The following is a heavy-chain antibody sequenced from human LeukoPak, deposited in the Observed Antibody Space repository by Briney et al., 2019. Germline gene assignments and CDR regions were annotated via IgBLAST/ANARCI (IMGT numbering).Heavy chain of an antibody. J-gene: IGHJ4*02. CDR2: ISAYNGNT. Sequence: GASVKVSCEASGYTFTSYGISWVRQAPGQGLEWMGWISAYNGNTNYAQKLQGRVTMTTDTSTSTAYMELRSLRSDDTAVYYCARVSSFRWLHLGYFDYWGQGTLVTVSS. V-gene: IGHV1-18*01. CDR3: ARVSSFRWLHLGYFDY. D-gene: IGHD5-12*01. CDR1: GYTFTSYG.